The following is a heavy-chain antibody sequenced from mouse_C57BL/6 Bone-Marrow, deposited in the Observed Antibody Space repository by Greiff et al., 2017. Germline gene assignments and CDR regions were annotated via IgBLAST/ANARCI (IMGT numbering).Heavy chain of an antibody. CDR2: ISSGGSYT. V-gene: IGHV5-6*01. Sequence: EVQVVESGGDLVKPGGSLKLSCAASGFTFSSYGMSWVRPTPDKRLEWVATISSGGSYTYYPDSVKGRFTISRDNAKNTLYLQMSSLKSEDTAMYYCARHRDDGYYDYAMDYWGQGTSVTVSS. CDR3: ARHRDDGYYDYAMDY. CDR1: GFTFSSYG. J-gene: IGHJ4*01. D-gene: IGHD2-3*01.